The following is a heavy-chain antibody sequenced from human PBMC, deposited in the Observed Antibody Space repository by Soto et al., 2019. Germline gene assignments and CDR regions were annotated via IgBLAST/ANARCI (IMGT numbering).Heavy chain of an antibody. CDR3: ARAYSSSFPSAYFDY. Sequence: QVQLVQSGAEVKTPGSSVKVSCKASGGTFSSYAISWVRQAPGQGLEWMGGIIPSFGTANYAQKFQGRVTITADESTSTAYMERSSLRSEDTAVYYCARAYSSSFPSAYFDYWGQGTLVTVSS. CDR1: GGTFSSYA. CDR2: IIPSFGTA. J-gene: IGHJ4*02. V-gene: IGHV1-69*01. D-gene: IGHD6-6*01.